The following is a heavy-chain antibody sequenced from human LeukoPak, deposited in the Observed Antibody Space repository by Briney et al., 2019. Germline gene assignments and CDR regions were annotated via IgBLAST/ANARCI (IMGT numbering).Heavy chain of an antibody. CDR3: AKDFGSGSYFVTPDPLGPIDY. J-gene: IGHJ4*02. Sequence: PGGSLRLSCAASGFTFDDYAMHWVRQAPGKGLEWVSGLSWNSGSIGYADSVKGRFTISRDNAKNSLYLQMNSLRAEDTALYYCAKDFGSGSYFVTPDPLGPIDYWGQGTLVTVSS. D-gene: IGHD3-10*01. V-gene: IGHV3-9*01. CDR2: LSWNSGSI. CDR1: GFTFDDYA.